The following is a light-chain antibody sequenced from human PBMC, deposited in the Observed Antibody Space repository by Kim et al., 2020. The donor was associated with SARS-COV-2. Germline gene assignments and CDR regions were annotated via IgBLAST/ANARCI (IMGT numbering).Light chain of an antibody. V-gene: IGLV3-1*01. CDR2: QDN. J-gene: IGLJ3*02. Sequence: VAPGQTASIPCSGDKLGDKYVDWYQQKPGQSPVVVIYQDNKRPSGIPERFSGSNSGNTATLTISGTQAMDEADYYCQAWDSSTVVFGGGTQLTVL. CDR3: QAWDSSTVV. CDR1: KLGDKY.